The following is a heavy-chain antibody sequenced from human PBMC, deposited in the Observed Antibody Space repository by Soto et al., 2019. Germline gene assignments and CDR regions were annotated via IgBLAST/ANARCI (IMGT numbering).Heavy chain of an antibody. Sequence: QVQLQESGPGLVKPSGTLSLTCAVSGGSISSNDWWSWVRQPPGKGLEWIGEIYHTGSTNYNPSLKSRVTILIDKSKNQCSLKLSSVTAADTAVYYCARDGSGSPGSTDYWGQGTLVTVSS. V-gene: IGHV4-4*02. CDR2: IYHTGST. CDR1: GGSISSNDW. D-gene: IGHD1-26*01. J-gene: IGHJ4*02. CDR3: ARDGSGSPGSTDY.